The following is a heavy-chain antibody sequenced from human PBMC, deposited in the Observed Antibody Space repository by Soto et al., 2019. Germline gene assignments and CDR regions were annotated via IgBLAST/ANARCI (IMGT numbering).Heavy chain of an antibody. D-gene: IGHD1-26*01. J-gene: IGHJ4*02. CDR2: ISDDGDKR. CDR3: AKARVRIVGANSFDD. V-gene: IGHV3-30*18. Sequence: PXGALKLSSVGSGFTWSNYSMHWVRQPPGKGLEWVALISDDGDKRYYADSVRGRLIISRDNSKDTLYLQMNSLGPDDTAVYFCAKARVRIVGANSFDDWGQGTPVTVSS. CDR1: GFTWSNYS.